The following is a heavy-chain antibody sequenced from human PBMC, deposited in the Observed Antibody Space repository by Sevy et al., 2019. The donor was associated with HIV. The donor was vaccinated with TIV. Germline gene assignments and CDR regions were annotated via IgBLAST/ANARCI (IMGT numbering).Heavy chain of an antibody. D-gene: IGHD2-8*01. V-gene: IGHV3-30*18. CDR3: AKDVCTNGVCYLFDY. J-gene: IGHJ4*02. Sequence: GGSLRLSCAASGFTFSSYGMHWVRQAPGKGLEWVAVISYDGSNKYYADSVKGRFTISRDNSKNTLYLQMNSLRAEDTAVYYCAKDVCTNGVCYLFDYWGQGTLVTVSS. CDR1: GFTFSSYG. CDR2: ISYDGSNK.